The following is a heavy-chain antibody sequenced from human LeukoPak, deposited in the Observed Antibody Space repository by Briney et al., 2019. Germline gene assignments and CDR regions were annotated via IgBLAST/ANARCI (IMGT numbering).Heavy chain of an antibody. CDR1: GFTFSSYA. CDR3: ARDSRLHISSGWYYPLDY. J-gene: IGHJ4*02. V-gene: IGHV3-30-3*01. Sequence: PGGSLRLSCAASGFTFSSYAMHWVRQAPGKGLEWVAVISYDGSNKYYADSVKGRFTISRDNSKNTLYLQMNSLRAEDTAVHYCARDSRLHISSGWYYPLDYWGQGTLVTVSS. CDR2: ISYDGSNK. D-gene: IGHD6-19*01.